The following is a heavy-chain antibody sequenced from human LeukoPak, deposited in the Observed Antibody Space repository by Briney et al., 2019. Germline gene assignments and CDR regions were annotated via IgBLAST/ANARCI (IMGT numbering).Heavy chain of an antibody. D-gene: IGHD6-13*01. CDR2: IYTSGST. CDR3: ARGGGSSSWYQRGELDY. V-gene: IGHV4-61*02. J-gene: IGHJ4*02. Sequence: SQTLSLTCTVSGGSISSGSYYWSWIRQPAGKRLEWIWRIYTSGSTNYNPSLKSRVTISVDTSKNQFSLKLSSVTAADTAVYYCARGGGSSSWYQRGELDYWGQGTLVTVSS. CDR1: GGSISSGSYY.